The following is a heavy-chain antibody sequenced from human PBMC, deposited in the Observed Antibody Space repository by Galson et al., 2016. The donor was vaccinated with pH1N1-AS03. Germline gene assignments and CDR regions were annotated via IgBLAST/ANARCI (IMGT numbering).Heavy chain of an antibody. CDR1: GFPFSGYW. CDR2: IKQDGSDK. Sequence: SLRLFCAASGFPFSGYWMTWVRQAAGKGLEWVASIKQDGSDKHYVDSVKGRFTISKDNAKNSLYLQMNSLRPEDTAVYYCAKAVAGSLNLHYYYGADVWGQGTTVTVSS. J-gene: IGHJ6*02. V-gene: IGHV3-7*03. CDR3: AKAVAGSLNLHYYYGADV. D-gene: IGHD6-19*01.